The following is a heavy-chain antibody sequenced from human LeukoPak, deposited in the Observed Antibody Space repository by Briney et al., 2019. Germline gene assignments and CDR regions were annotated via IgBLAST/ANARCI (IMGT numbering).Heavy chain of an antibody. D-gene: IGHD3-22*01. Sequence: PSETLSLTCTVSGGSISSGGYYWSWIRQHPGKGLEWIGYIYYRGSTYYNPSLKSRVTISVDTSKNQFSLKLSSVTAADTAVYYCARAHYYDSSGSLGFWFDPWGQGTLVTVSS. CDR1: GGSISSGGYY. CDR2: IYYRGST. CDR3: ARAHYYDSSGSLGFWFDP. V-gene: IGHV4-31*03. J-gene: IGHJ5*02.